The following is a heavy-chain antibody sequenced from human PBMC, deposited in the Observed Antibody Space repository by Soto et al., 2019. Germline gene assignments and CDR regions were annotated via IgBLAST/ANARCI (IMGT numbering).Heavy chain of an antibody. CDR2: ISSSGSTI. V-gene: IGHV3-48*03. Sequence: EVQLVESGGGLVQPGGSLRLSCAASGFTFSSYEMNWVRQAPGKGLEWVSYISSSGSTIYYADSVKGRFTISRDNAKNSLYLQMNSLRAEDTTVYYCARIWNYLLYGIDYWGQGTLVTVSS. CDR1: GFTFSSYE. D-gene: IGHD1-7*01. J-gene: IGHJ4*02. CDR3: ARIWNYLLYGIDY.